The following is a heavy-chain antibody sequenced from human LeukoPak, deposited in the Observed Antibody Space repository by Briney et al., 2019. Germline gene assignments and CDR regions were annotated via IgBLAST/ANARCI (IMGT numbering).Heavy chain of an antibody. CDR3: ARDFPHYYGSGSWNY. CDR1: GYDFLRYG. D-gene: IGHD3-10*01. J-gene: IGHJ4*02. CDR2: ISDYNGNT. Sequence: ASVKVSCKASGYDFLRYGITWVRQAPGQGLEWMGWISDYNGNTKYAQKFQGRVTMTTDTSTTTAFMELWSLRSDDTAVYYCARDFPHYYGSGSWNYWGQGTLVTVSS. V-gene: IGHV1-18*01.